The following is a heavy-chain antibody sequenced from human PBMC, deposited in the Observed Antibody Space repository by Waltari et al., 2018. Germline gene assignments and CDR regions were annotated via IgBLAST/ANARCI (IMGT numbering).Heavy chain of an antibody. D-gene: IGHD4-17*01. CDR2: IYYSGST. CDR3: ARDYGDYSGFKDY. CDR1: GGPISSSSYY. V-gene: IGHV4-39*07. Sequence: QLQLQESGPGLVKPSETLSLTCTVSGGPISSSSYYWGWIRQPPGKGLEWIGSIYYSGSTYYNPSLKSRVTISVDTSKNQFSLKLSSVTAADTAVYYCARDYGDYSGFKDYWGQGTLVTVSS. J-gene: IGHJ4*02.